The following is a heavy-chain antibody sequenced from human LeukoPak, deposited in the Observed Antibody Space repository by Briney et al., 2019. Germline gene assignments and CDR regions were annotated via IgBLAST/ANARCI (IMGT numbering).Heavy chain of an antibody. D-gene: IGHD3-22*01. CDR3: ARGPPCYYDSSGYYPRWFDP. J-gene: IGHJ5*02. V-gene: IGHV4-34*01. CDR2: INHSGST. Sequence: SETLSLTCAVYGGSFSGYYWSWIRQPPGKGLEWIGEINHSGSTNYNPSLKSRVTISVDTSKNQFSLKRSSVNAADTAVYYCARGPPCYYDSSGYYPRWFDPWGQGTLVTVSS. CDR1: GGSFSGYY.